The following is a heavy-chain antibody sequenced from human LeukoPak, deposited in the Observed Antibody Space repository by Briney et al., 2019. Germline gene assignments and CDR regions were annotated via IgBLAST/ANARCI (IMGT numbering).Heavy chain of an antibody. J-gene: IGHJ1*01. V-gene: IGHV3-21*05. CDR1: GFTFSNYE. Sequence: GGSLRLSCAASGFTFSNYEMNWVRQAPGKGLEWISYISSSSNYKNYADSVQGRFTISRDNAKSSLYLQMNGLRAVDTAVYYCARHGLYDSTDYWTFQHWGQGTLVTVSS. CDR3: ARHGLYDSTDYWTFQH. D-gene: IGHD3-22*01. CDR2: ISSSSNYK.